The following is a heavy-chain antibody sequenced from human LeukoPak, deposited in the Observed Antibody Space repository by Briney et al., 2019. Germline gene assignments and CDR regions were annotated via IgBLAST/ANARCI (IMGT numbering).Heavy chain of an antibody. D-gene: IGHD3-10*01. V-gene: IGHV3-23*01. Sequence: GGSLRLSCVGSGFIFSSYAMSWVRQAGGKGLEWVSAISVSGGNTYYADSVKGRFTSSRDNSKNTLYRQMNSLRAEDTAAYYCAKDLGVRGYSSAFDIWGQGTMVTVSS. CDR2: ISVSGGNT. J-gene: IGHJ3*02. CDR3: AKDLGVRGYSSAFDI. CDR1: GFIFSSYA.